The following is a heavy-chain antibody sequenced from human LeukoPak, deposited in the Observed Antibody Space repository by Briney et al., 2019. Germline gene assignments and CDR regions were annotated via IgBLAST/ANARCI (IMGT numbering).Heavy chain of an antibody. Sequence: GGSLRLSCAASGFTFDDYAMHWVRQAPGKGLEWVSLISWDGGSTYYADSVKGRFTISRDNSKNSLYLQMNSLRAEDTALYYCAKGRFNCGAYLDYYYYMDVWGKGTTVTVSS. D-gene: IGHD1-20*01. CDR1: GFTFDDYA. CDR3: AKGRFNCGAYLDYYYYMDV. J-gene: IGHJ6*03. V-gene: IGHV3-43D*04. CDR2: ISWDGGST.